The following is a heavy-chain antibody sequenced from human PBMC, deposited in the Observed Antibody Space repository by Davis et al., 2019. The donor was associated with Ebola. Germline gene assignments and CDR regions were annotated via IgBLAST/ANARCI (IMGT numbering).Heavy chain of an antibody. CDR3: ARSIAARTY. Sequence: MPGGSLRLSCTVSGGSISSSSYYWGWIRQPPGKGLEWIGSIYYSGSTYYNPSLKSRVTISVDTSKNQFSLKLSSVTAADTAVYYCARSIAARTYWGQGTLVTVSS. D-gene: IGHD6-6*01. CDR2: IYYSGST. J-gene: IGHJ4*02. V-gene: IGHV4-39*01. CDR1: GGSISSSSYY.